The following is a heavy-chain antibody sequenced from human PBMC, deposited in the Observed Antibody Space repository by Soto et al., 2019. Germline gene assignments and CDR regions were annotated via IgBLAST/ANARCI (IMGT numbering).Heavy chain of an antibody. J-gene: IGHJ5*02. Sequence: SETLSLTCTVSGGSISGYYWSWIRQPPGKGLEWIGYIYYIGSTNYSPSLKSRVTISVDTSKNQFSLKLSSVTAADTAVYYCARGLRRQLLNWFDPWGQGTLVTVS. CDR1: GGSISGYY. D-gene: IGHD2-2*01. CDR2: IYYIGST. CDR3: ARGLRRQLLNWFDP. V-gene: IGHV4-59*01.